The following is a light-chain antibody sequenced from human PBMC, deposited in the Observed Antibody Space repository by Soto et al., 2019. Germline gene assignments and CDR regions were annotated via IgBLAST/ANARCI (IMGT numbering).Light chain of an antibody. V-gene: IGLV1-40*01. CDR2: GNR. Sequence: QSVLTQPPSVSGAPGQRVTIACTGISSNLGAGYDVHWYQQLPGAAPKLVIFGNRNRPSGFPERFSGSKSGTSASLAITGLQAEDEADYYCKAYDYSLTASVFGGGTKLTVL. CDR1: SSNLGAGYD. J-gene: IGLJ3*02. CDR3: KAYDYSLTASV.